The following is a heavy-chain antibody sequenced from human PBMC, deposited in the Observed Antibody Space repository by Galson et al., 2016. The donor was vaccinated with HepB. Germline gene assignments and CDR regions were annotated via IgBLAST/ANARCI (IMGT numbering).Heavy chain of an antibody. D-gene: IGHD5-18*01. CDR1: GGSIESDDYH. Sequence: TLSLTCTVSGGSIESDDYHWSWIRQPAGKGLEWLGRVFTSGSTNYSPSLKSRATISADTSKNQFSLDLGSVTAADTAVYFCARGEYTYGYFDSWGQGTLVTVSS. CDR2: VFTSGST. J-gene: IGHJ4*02. V-gene: IGHV4-61*02. CDR3: ARGEYTYGYFDS.